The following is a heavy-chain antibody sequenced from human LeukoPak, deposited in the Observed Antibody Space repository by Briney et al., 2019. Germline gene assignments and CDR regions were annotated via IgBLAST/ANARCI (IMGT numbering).Heavy chain of an antibody. J-gene: IGHJ4*02. Sequence: SQTLSLTCTVSGGSISSGDYYWSWIRQPPGTGLEWIGYIYYSGSTYYNPSLKSRVTISVDTSKNQFSLKLSSVTAADTAVYYCARERKTIAAAAFDYWGQGTLVTVSS. CDR3: ARERKTIAAAAFDY. CDR1: GGSISSGDYY. V-gene: IGHV4-30-4*01. CDR2: IYYSGST. D-gene: IGHD6-13*01.